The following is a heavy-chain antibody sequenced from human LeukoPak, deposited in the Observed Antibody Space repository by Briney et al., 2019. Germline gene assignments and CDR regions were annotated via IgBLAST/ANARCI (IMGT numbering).Heavy chain of an antibody. CDR1: GDSVSSNSAA. D-gene: IGHD6-13*01. Sequence: SQTLSLTCAISGDSVSSNSAAWNWIRQSPSRGLEWLGRTYYRSKWYNDYAVSVKSRITINPDTSKNQFSLQLNSVTPGDTAVYYCARGTDSSGWYDQDRKYYFDYWGQGTLVTVSS. CDR2: TYYRSKWYN. J-gene: IGHJ4*02. CDR3: ARGTDSSGWYDQDRKYYFDY. V-gene: IGHV6-1*01.